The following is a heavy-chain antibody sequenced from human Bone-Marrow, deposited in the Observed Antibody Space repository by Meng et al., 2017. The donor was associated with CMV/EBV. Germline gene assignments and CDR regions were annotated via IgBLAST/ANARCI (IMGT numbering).Heavy chain of an antibody. D-gene: IGHD4-17*01. CDR2: IRFDGSNN. Sequence: GESLKISCAASGFTFSTYGMHWVRQAPGKGLEWVAFIRFDGSNNYYADSVKGRFTMSRDNSKNTLYLQMNSLRPEDTALYYCAKHMGVMSTVTKNVRAGFLDYWGQGTLVTVSS. J-gene: IGHJ4*02. CDR1: GFTFSTYG. V-gene: IGHV3-30*02. CDR3: AKHMGVMSTVTKNVRAGFLDY.